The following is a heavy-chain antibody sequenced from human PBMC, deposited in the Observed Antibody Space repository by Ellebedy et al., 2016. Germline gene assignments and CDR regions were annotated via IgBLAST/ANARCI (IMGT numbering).Heavy chain of an antibody. V-gene: IGHV3-23*01. CDR2: ISGSGGGT. CDR3: AKELGTIGVVVAAAEYGMDV. J-gene: IGHJ6*02. D-gene: IGHD2-15*01. CDR1: GFTFTNHA. Sequence: GESLKISCAASGFTFTNHAMNWVRQAPGKGLEWVSAISGSGGGTYYADSVKGRFTISRDNSKNPLYLQMNSLRGDDTAVYYCAKELGTIGVVVAAAEYGMDVWGQGTTVTVSS.